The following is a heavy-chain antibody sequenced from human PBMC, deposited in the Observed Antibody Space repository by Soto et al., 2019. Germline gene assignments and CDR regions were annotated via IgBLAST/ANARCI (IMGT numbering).Heavy chain of an antibody. CDR3: ARTALPYYYYGMDV. V-gene: IGHV1-3*01. CDR1: GGTFSSYA. CDR2: INAGNGNT. J-gene: IGHJ6*02. Sequence: ASVKVSCKASGGTFSSYAISWVRQAPGQGLEWMGWINAGNGNTKYSQKFQGRVTITRDTSASTAYMELNSLRAEDTAVYYCARTALPYYYYGMDVWGQGTTVTVSS.